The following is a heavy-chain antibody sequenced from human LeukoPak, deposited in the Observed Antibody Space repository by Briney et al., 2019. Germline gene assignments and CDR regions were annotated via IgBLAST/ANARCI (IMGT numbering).Heavy chain of an antibody. D-gene: IGHD3-9*01. J-gene: IGHJ4*02. CDR2: IYPGDSDT. Sequence: GEPLEISFQGSGSRFTSYWIGGVRKMHGKGLEWMGIIYPGDSDTTYSPSFQGQVTISADKSISTAYLQWSSLKASDTAMYYCASLTGYYNPFDYWGQGTLVTVSS. CDR3: ASLTGYYNPFDY. V-gene: IGHV5-51*01. CDR1: GSRFTSYW.